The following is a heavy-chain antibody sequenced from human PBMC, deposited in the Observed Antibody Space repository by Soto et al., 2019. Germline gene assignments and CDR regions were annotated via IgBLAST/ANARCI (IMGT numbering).Heavy chain of an antibody. V-gene: IGHV3-30-3*01. CDR3: ARGGILEWLLRPVDY. Sequence: GGCLRLSCAASGFTFSSYAMHWVHQAPGKGLEWVAVISYDGSNKYYADSVKGRFTISRDNSKNTLYLQMNSLRAEDTAVYYCARGGILEWLLRPVDYWGQGTLVTVSS. CDR1: GFTFSSYA. CDR2: ISYDGSNK. D-gene: IGHD3-3*01. J-gene: IGHJ4*02.